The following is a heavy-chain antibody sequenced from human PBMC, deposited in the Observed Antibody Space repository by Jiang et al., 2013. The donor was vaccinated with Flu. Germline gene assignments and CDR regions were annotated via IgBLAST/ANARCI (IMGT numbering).Heavy chain of an antibody. J-gene: IGHJ4*02. Sequence: QTLSLTCAISGDSVSSQTAAWDWIRQSPGRGLQWLGRTYYRSDWYIDYAVSVKSRIRISADPSKNQPSLHLNSVTPEDTAVYYCARVRLRYFDSWGQGTLVTVSS. V-gene: IGHV6-1*01. CDR2: TYYRSDWYI. CDR1: GDSVSSQTAA. CDR3: ARVRLRYFDS. D-gene: IGHD6-25*01.